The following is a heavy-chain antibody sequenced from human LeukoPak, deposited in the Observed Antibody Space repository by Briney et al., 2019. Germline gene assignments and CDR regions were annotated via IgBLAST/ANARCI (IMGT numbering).Heavy chain of an antibody. D-gene: IGHD1-26*01. CDR2: IYYSGST. V-gene: IGHV4-39*01. J-gene: IGHJ3*02. CDR3: ARRSRGSDAFDI. CDR1: GGSISSSSYY. Sequence: SETLSLTCTVSGGSISSSSYYWGWIRQPPGKGLEWIGSIYYSGSTYYNPSLKSRVTISVDTSKNQFSLKLSSVTAADTAVYYCARRSRGSDAFDIWGQGTMVTVSS.